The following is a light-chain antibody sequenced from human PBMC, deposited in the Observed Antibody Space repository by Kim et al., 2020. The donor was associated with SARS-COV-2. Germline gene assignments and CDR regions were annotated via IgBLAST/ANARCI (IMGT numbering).Light chain of an antibody. CDR2: AVS. J-gene: IGKJ2*01. V-gene: IGKV1-6*01. CDR3: LQDYSYPFT. Sequence: AIQMTQSPSSLSASAGDRVTITCRASQGVGNDLGWYQQKVGKAPKLLIYAVSSLESGVPSRFSGSGSGTEFTLTISNLQPEDFATYYCLQDYSYPFTFGQGTKLEI. CDR1: QGVGND.